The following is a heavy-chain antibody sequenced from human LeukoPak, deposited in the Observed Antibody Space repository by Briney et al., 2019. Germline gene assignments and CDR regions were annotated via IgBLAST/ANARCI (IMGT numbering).Heavy chain of an antibody. J-gene: IGHJ4*02. CDR3: AKDLYSVVVPAALPSPAGY. CDR2: IRYDGSNK. CDR1: GFTFSSYG. V-gene: IGHV3-30*02. D-gene: IGHD2-2*01. Sequence: GGSLRLSCAASGFTFSSYGMHWVRQAPGKGLEWVAFIRYDGSNKYYADSVKGRFTISRDNSKNTLYLQMNSLRAEDTAVYYCAKDLYSVVVPAALPSPAGYWGQGTLVTVSS.